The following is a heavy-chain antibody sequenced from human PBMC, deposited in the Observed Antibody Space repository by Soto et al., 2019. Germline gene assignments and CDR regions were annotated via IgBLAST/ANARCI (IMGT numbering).Heavy chain of an antibody. V-gene: IGHV3-11*06. CDR1: GFAFNEYY. Sequence: GGSLRLSCAASGFAFNEYYMTWIRQAPGKGLEWISDISSSGIYTNYADSVKGRFTISRDNAKTSLYLQLNSLRAEDTAVYYCARDRGNSVTPNDYWGQGTLVTVS. CDR3: ARDRGNSVTPNDY. D-gene: IGHD4-17*01. J-gene: IGHJ4*02. CDR2: ISSSGIYT.